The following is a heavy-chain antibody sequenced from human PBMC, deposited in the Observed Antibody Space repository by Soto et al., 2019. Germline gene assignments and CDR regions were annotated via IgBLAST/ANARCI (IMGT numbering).Heavy chain of an antibody. CDR1: GFALRSYG. CDR2: ISSSGSAI. Sequence: PCGSLRLSGAASGFALRSYGMNWARQATRRGLERVSSISSSGSAIYYTDSVKGRFIISRDNGRNSVFLQMNCLRAEDTAVYYCARNVADYDVSSGYYDYFYHGKDVWGQGATVTVFS. CDR3: ARNVADYDVSSGYYDYFYHGKDV. D-gene: IGHD3-3*01. V-gene: IGHV3-21*06. J-gene: IGHJ6*02.